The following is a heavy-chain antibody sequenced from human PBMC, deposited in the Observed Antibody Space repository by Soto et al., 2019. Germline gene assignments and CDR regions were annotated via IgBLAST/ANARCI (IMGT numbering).Heavy chain of an antibody. CDR3: ARDLLLWFGEFVMDV. CDR1: GFTFSSYS. V-gene: IGHV3-48*01. CDR2: ISSSSSTI. Sequence: GGSLRLSCAASGFTFSSYSMNWVRQAPGKGLEWVSYISSSSSTIYDADSVKGRFTISRDNAKNSLYLQMNSLRVEDTAVYYCARDLLLWFGEFVMDVWGQGTTVTVSS. J-gene: IGHJ6*02. D-gene: IGHD3-10*01.